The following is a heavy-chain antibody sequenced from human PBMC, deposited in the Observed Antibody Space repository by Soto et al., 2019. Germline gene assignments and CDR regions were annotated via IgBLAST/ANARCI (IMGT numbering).Heavy chain of an antibody. J-gene: IGHJ6*02. D-gene: IGHD3-9*01. CDR1: GFTFSSYW. V-gene: IGHV3-74*01. CDR3: ARGWYYDILTGYYYYYYGMDV. Sequence: HPGGSLRLSCVVSGFTFSSYWMHWVRQAPGKGLVWVSRINSDGSSTSYADSVKGRFTISRDNAKNTLYLQMNSLRAEDTAVYYCARGWYYDILTGYYYYYYGMDVWGQGTTVTVSS. CDR2: INSDGSST.